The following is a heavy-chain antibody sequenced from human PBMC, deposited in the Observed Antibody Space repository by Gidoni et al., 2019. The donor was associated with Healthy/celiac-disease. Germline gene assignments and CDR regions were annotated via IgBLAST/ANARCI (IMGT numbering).Heavy chain of an antibody. J-gene: IGHJ4*02. CDR2: IKQDVSEK. V-gene: IGHV3-7*01. CDR1: GFPFSSYW. CDR3: ARGRSTAAGKMIFDY. D-gene: IGHD6-13*01. Sequence: EVQLVESGGGLVQPGGSLGLSCAASGFPFSSYWMSWVRQAPGKGLEWVANIKQDVSEKYYVDSVKGRFTISRDNAKNSLYLQMNSLRAEDTAVYYCARGRSTAAGKMIFDYWGQGTLVTVSS.